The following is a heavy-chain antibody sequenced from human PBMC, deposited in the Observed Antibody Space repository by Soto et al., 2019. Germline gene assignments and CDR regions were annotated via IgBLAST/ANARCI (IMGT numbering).Heavy chain of an antibody. CDR2: ISAYNGKT. CDR1: GYTFTSYG. D-gene: IGHD5-12*01. J-gene: IGHJ6*02. V-gene: IGHV1-18*01. Sequence: QVQLVQSGGEVKKPGASVTLSCTASGYTFTSYGISWVRQAPGQGPEWMGWISAYNGKTNYAQNVQDRVTMTTDTATSTAYMGRRRLISDGTAMYYCARGGDVIYDHGMDVWGQGTTVTVSS. CDR3: ARGGDVIYDHGMDV.